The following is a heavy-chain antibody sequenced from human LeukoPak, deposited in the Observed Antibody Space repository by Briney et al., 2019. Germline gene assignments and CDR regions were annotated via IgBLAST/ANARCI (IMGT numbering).Heavy chain of an antibody. CDR3: ARGRDGYRAAHFDY. CDR1: GGSISSGDYY. V-gene: IGHV4-31*03. CDR2: IYYSGST. D-gene: IGHD5-24*01. J-gene: IGHJ4*02. Sequence: TLCLTCTVSGGSISSGDYYWSWIRQHPGKGLEWIGYIYYSGSTYYNPSLKSRVTISVDTSKNQFSLKLSSVTAADTAVYYCARGRDGYRAAHFDYWGQETLVTVSS.